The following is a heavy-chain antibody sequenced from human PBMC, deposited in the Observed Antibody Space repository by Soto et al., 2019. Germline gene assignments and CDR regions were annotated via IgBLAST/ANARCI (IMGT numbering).Heavy chain of an antibody. Sequence: GGSLRLSCAASGFTFSSYGMHWVRQAPGKGLEWVAVISYDGSNKYYADSVKGRFTISRDNSKNTLYLQMNSLRAEDTAVYYCAKDIAVAGSVSPDFDYWGQGTLVTVSS. CDR2: ISYDGSNK. V-gene: IGHV3-30*18. CDR3: AKDIAVAGSVSPDFDY. J-gene: IGHJ4*02. CDR1: GFTFSSYG. D-gene: IGHD6-19*01.